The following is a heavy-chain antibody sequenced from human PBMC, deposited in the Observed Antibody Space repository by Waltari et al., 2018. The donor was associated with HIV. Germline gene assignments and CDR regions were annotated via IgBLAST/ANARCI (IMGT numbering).Heavy chain of an antibody. CDR2: IYYRGSA. V-gene: IGHV4-39*01. CDR1: GGPISSSSYY. Sequence: QLQLQESGPGLVRPSETLSLTCTVSGGPISSSSYYWGWIRQPPGKGLEWVGIIYYRGSAYYNPSLKSRVTISVDTSKNQFSLKLISVTAADTAVYYCARVSSCSHPNFDYLGQGTLVTVSS. J-gene: IGHJ4*02. CDR3: ARVSSCSHPNFDY. D-gene: IGHD6-19*01.